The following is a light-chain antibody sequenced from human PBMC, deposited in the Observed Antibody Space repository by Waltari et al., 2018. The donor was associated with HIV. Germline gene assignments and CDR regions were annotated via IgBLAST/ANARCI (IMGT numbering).Light chain of an antibody. CDR2: EVS. Sequence: QSALPHPASVSGSPGQPFPIPSPGTRRDFGPYSSVPWFQLHPGKAPKLMIYEVSNRPSGVSNRFSGSKSGNTASLTISGLQAEDEADYFCSSYTGSSTLYVFGTGTKVTVL. CDR3: SSYTGSSTLYV. V-gene: IGLV2-14*01. J-gene: IGLJ1*01. CDR1: RRDFGPYSS.